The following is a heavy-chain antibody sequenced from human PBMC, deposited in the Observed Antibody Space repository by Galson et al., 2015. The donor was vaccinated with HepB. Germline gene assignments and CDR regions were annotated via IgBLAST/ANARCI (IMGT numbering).Heavy chain of an antibody. Sequence: SLRLSCAVSEFNFGDFYMTWIRQAPGKGLEWISYISESGTTAYYADSLKGRFTVSRDNAKKSLYLYMSRLRAEDTAVYYCAKAAGWFDPLGQGTLVTVSS. CDR3: AKAAGWFDP. CDR2: ISESGTTA. J-gene: IGHJ5*02. CDR1: EFNFGDFY. V-gene: IGHV3-11*01.